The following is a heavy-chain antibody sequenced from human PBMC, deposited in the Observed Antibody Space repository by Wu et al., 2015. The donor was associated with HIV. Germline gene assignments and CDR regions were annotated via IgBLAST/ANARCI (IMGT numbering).Heavy chain of an antibody. CDR3: ARRGGYCSSTSCSDAFDY. V-gene: IGHV1-69*13. D-gene: IGHD2-2*03. J-gene: IGHJ3*02. CDR2: IIPIFGTA. CDR1: GGTFSSYA. Sequence: QVQLVQSGAEVKKPGSSVKVSCKASGGTFSSYAISWVRQAPGQGLEWMGRIIPIFGTANYAQKFQGRVTITADESTSTAYMELSSLRSEDTAVYYCARRGGYCSSTSCSDAFDYLGPRDNGHRLF.